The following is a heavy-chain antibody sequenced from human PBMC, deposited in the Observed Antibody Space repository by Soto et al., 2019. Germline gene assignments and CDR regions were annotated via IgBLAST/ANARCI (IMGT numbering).Heavy chain of an antibody. V-gene: IGHV5-51*01. J-gene: IGHJ6*03. D-gene: IGHD3-3*01. CDR2: IYPGDSDT. CDR1: GYSFTSYL. Sequence: EESLKISCKGSGYSFTSYLIGWVRQMPGKGLEWMGIIYPGDSDTRYSPSFQGQVTISADKSISTAYLQWSSLKASDTAMYYCARHPVIAIFGVASYYMDVWGKGTTVTVSS. CDR3: ARHPVIAIFGVASYYMDV.